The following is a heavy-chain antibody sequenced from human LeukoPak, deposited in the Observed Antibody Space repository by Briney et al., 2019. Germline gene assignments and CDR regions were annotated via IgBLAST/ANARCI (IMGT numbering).Heavy chain of an antibody. CDR3: AKNGDRRVGPTASFDY. Sequence: GGSLRLSCEASGFTFNNFGMHWVRQAPGKRLEWVAFTRYDTNDKYYADSVKGRFTISRDNSKNTLYLQMNSLRAEDTAIYYCAKNGDRRVGPTASFDYWGQGTLLSVSS. J-gene: IGHJ4*02. V-gene: IGHV3-30*02. D-gene: IGHD1-26*01. CDR2: TRYDTNDK. CDR1: GFTFNNFG.